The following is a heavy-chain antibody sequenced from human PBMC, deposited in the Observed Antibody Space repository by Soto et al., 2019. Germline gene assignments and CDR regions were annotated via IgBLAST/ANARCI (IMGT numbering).Heavy chain of an antibody. Sequence: PGGSLRLSCAASGFTFSNAWMNWVRQAPGKGLEWVGRIKSKTDGGTTDYADPVKGRFTISRDNSKNTLYLKMNSLRAEDTAVYYCAVSTRGYFDWPQDPNGYYYYGMDVWGQGTTVTVSS. CDR3: AVSTRGYFDWPQDPNGYYYYGMDV. J-gene: IGHJ6*02. CDR1: GFTFSNAW. V-gene: IGHV3-15*07. CDR2: IKSKTDGGTT. D-gene: IGHD3-9*01.